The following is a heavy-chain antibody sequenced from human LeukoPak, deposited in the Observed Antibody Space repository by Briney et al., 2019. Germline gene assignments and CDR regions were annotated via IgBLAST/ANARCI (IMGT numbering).Heavy chain of an antibody. Sequence: PGGSLRLSCAASGFTFDDYGMSWVRQAPGKGLEWVSGINWNGGSRHYADSVKGRFTISRDNSKNTLYLQMNSLRAEDTAVYYCLGELSSFDYWGQGTLVTVSS. V-gene: IGHV3-20*04. J-gene: IGHJ4*02. D-gene: IGHD3-16*02. CDR1: GFTFDDYG. CDR3: LGELSSFDY. CDR2: INWNGGSR.